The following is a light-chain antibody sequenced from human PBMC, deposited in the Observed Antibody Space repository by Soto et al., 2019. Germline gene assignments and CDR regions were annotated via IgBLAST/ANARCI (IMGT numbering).Light chain of an antibody. V-gene: IGLV2-23*03. CDR3: YSFAGSTTFSYV. CDR1: SSDVVTYNL. CDR2: EGT. Sequence: QSVLTQPASVSGSPGQSISISCTGTSSDVVTYNLVSWYQQHPGKAPTVLIYEGTKRPSGVSNRFSGSKSGNTASLTISGLQTDDEADYYCYSFAGSTTFSYVFGPGTKVTVL. J-gene: IGLJ1*01.